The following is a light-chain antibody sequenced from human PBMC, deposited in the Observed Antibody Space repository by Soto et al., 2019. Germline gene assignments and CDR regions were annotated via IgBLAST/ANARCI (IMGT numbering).Light chain of an antibody. CDR2: GAS. CDR1: QSVSSN. CDR3: QQYNNWPYT. J-gene: IGKJ2*01. V-gene: IGKV3-15*01. Sequence: EIVMTQSPATLSVSPGERAALSCRASQSVSSNFAWYQQKPGQAPRLLIYGASTRATGIPARFSGSGSGTDFTLTISSLQSEDFAVYYCQQYNNWPYTFGQGTKLEIE.